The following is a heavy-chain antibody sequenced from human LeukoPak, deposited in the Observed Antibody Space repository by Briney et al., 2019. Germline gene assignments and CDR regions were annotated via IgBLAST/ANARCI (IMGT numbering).Heavy chain of an antibody. CDR3: ARRAPIVVVTSYYFDY. CDR2: IYYSGST. CDR1: GGSISSSSYY. Sequence: PSETLSLTCTVSGGSISSSSYYWGWIRQPPGKGLEWIGSIYYSGSTYYNPSLKSRVTISVDTSKNQFSLKLSSVTAVDTAVYYCARRAPIVVVTSYYFDYWGQGTLVTVSS. D-gene: IGHD2-21*02. J-gene: IGHJ4*02. V-gene: IGHV4-39*01.